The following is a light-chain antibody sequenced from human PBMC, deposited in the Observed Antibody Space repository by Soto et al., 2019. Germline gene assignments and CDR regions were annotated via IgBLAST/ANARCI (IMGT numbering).Light chain of an antibody. V-gene: IGKV1-5*03. CDR2: KAS. Sequence: DIQMTQSPSTLSASVGDRVTITCRASQSISTWLAWYQQKPGKAPKLLIYKASSLESGVPSRFSGSGSGTEFTLTIRSLQPDDFATYYCQQYNTYPLTFGGGPTVEMK. J-gene: IGKJ4*01. CDR1: QSISTW. CDR3: QQYNTYPLT.